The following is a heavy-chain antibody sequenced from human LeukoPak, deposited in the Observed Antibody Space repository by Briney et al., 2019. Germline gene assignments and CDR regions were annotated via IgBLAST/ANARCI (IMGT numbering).Heavy chain of an antibody. J-gene: IGHJ4*02. CDR1: GGSISSSSYY. CDR2: IYYSGST. CDR3: ARRGAARRGDFDY. Sequence: SETLSLTCTVAGGSISSSSYYWGWIRQPPGKGLEWIGSIYYSGSTYYNPSLKSRVTISVDTSKNQFSLKLSSVTAADTAVYYCARRGAARRGDFDYWGQGTLVTVSS. D-gene: IGHD6-6*01. V-gene: IGHV4-39*01.